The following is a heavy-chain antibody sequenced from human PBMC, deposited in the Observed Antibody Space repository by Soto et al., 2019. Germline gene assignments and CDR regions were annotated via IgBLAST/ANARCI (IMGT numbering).Heavy chain of an antibody. D-gene: IGHD6-13*01. J-gene: IGHJ4*02. CDR1: GGSISTYY. CDR2: IYYSGST. CDR3: LGLAAGVSSNLDLLRRQKDY. Sequence: SETLPLTCTVSGGSISTYYWSWIRQPPEKGLEWIGYIYYSGSTNYNPYLKNRVTISVDTSKNQFSLKLKSVTAVDPAVYFCLGLAAGVSSNLDLLRRQKDYSGPGSLVT. V-gene: IGHV4-59*01.